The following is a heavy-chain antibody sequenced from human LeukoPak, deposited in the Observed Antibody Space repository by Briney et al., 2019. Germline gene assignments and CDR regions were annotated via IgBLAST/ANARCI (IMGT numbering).Heavy chain of an antibody. CDR3: AGSSSWYGDYYYYMDI. Sequence: SETLSLTCTVSGGSISSGGYYWSWIRQHPGKGLEWIGYIYYSGSTYYNPSLKSRVTISVDTSKNQFSLKLSSVTAADTAVYYCAGSSSWYGDYYYYMDIWGKGTTVTVSS. CDR2: IYYSGST. D-gene: IGHD6-13*01. V-gene: IGHV4-31*03. CDR1: GGSISSGGYY. J-gene: IGHJ6*03.